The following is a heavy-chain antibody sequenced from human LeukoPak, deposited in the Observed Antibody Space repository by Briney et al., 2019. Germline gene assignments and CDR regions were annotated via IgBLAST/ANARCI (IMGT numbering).Heavy chain of an antibody. V-gene: IGHV3-7*03. J-gene: IGHJ4*02. CDR2: IKEDGSDK. D-gene: IGHD2-2*02. CDR1: GFTFSDYW. CDR3: AKDRDIVVVPAAIRGYFDY. Sequence: GGSLRLSCAASGFTFSDYWMTWIRQAPGTGLEWVANIKEDGSDKFYIDSVKGRFTISRDNSKITLYLQMNSLRAEDTAVYYCAKDRDIVVVPAAIRGYFDYWGQGTLVTVSS.